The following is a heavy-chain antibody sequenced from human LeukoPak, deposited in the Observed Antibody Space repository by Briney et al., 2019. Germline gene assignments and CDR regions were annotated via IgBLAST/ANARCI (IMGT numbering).Heavy chain of an antibody. CDR1: GGSISSSSYY. Sequence: PSETLSLTCSVSGGSISSSSYYLTWIRQPPGKGLEWIGSIYYSGSTYYNPSLKSRVTISVDTSKNQFSLKLSSVTAADTAVYYCARDIRNGIYSGYGTWFDPWGQGTLVTVSS. D-gene: IGHD5-12*01. V-gene: IGHV4-39*07. CDR3: ARDIRNGIYSGYGTWFDP. CDR2: IYYSGST. J-gene: IGHJ5*02.